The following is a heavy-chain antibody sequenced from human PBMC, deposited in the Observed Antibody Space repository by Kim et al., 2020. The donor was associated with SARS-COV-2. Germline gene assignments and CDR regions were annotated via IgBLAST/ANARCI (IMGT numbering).Heavy chain of an antibody. CDR2: IKQDGSEK. CDR1: GFTFSSYW. J-gene: IGHJ6*02. D-gene: IGHD3-10*01. V-gene: IGHV3-7*01. Sequence: GGSLRLSCAASGFTFSSYWMSWVRQAPGKGLEWVANIKQDGSEKYYVDSVKGRFTISRDNAKNSLYLQMNSLRAEDTAVYYCARWSWPVPDYYYYYGMDVWGQGTTVTVSS. CDR3: ARWSWPVPDYYYYYGMDV.